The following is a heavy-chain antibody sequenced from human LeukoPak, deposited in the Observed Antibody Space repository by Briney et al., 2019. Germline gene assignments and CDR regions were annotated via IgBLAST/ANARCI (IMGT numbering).Heavy chain of an antibody. J-gene: IGHJ4*02. D-gene: IGHD6-6*01. CDR1: GFTFSSYE. Sequence: GGSLRLSCAASGFTFSSYEMNWVRQAPGKGLEWVSYISSSGSTIYYADSVRGRFTISRDNAKNSPYLQMNSLRAEDTAVYYCARVLAARLSDYWGQGTLVTVSS. CDR3: ARVLAARLSDY. V-gene: IGHV3-48*03. CDR2: ISSSGSTI.